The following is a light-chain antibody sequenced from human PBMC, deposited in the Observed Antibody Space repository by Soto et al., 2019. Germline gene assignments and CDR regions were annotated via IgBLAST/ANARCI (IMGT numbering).Light chain of an antibody. CDR1: SSDVGAYNY. CDR2: EVS. V-gene: IGLV2-14*01. CDR3: SSYTRTSTWV. Sequence: QSALTQPASVSGSPGQSITISCTGTSSDVGAYNYVSWFQQYPGKAPKVMIYEVSNRPSGVSNRFSASKSGNTASLTISGLQAEDEADYYCSSYTRTSTWVFGGGTQLTVL. J-gene: IGLJ3*02.